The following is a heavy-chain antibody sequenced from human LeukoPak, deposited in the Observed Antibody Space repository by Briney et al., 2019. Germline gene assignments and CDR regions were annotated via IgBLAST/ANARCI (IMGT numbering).Heavy chain of an antibody. CDR2: IYHSGST. CDR1: GYSISSGYY. V-gene: IGHV4-38-2*02. D-gene: IGHD3-22*01. Sequence: PSETLSLTCTVSGYSISSGYYWGWIRQPPEKGLEWIGSIYHSGSTYYNPSLKSRVTMSADTSKNQLSLKLSSVTAADTAVYYCARPYYYDSRIDPWGQGILVTVSS. J-gene: IGHJ5*02. CDR3: ARPYYYDSRIDP.